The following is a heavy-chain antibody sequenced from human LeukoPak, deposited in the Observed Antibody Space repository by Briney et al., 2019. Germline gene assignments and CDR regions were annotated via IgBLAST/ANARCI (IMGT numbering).Heavy chain of an antibody. CDR1: GGSISNYY. V-gene: IGHV4-59*01. CDR2: IYYSGST. Sequence: SETLSLTCTVSGGSISNYYWSWIRQPPGKGLEWIGYIYYSGSTNYNPSLKSRVTISVDTSKNQFSLKLSSVTAADTAVYYCARDLYYYDSSGYYNAFDIWGQGTMVTVSS. CDR3: ARDLYYYDSSGYYNAFDI. D-gene: IGHD3-22*01. J-gene: IGHJ3*02.